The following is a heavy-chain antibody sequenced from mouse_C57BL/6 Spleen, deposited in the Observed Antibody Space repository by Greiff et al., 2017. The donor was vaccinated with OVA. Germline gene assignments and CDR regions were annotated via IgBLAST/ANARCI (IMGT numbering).Heavy chain of an antibody. CDR2: ISSGSSTI. V-gene: IGHV5-17*01. CDR1: GFTFSDYG. D-gene: IGHD1-1*01. J-gene: IGHJ1*03. Sequence: EVQVVESGGGLVKPGGSLKLSCAASGFTFSDYGMHWVRQAPEKGLEWVAYISSGSSTIYYADTVKGRFTISRDNAKNTLFLQMTSLRSEDTAMYYCARTYYYGSSIRYFDVWGTGTTVTVAS. CDR3: ARTYYYGSSIRYFDV.